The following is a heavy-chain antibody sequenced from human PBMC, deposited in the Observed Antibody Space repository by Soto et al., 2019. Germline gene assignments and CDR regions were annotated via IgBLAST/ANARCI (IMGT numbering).Heavy chain of an antibody. V-gene: IGHV4-59*12. CDR3: ARDGYYYGMDV. Sequence: SETLRLPCTVSGGTIRRYYWSWIRQPPGKGLEWIGYIYYSGSTNYNPSLKSRVTISVDTSKNQFSLKLSSVTAADTAVYYCARDGYYYGMDVWGQGTTVT. CDR2: IYYSGST. J-gene: IGHJ6*02. CDR1: GGTIRRYY.